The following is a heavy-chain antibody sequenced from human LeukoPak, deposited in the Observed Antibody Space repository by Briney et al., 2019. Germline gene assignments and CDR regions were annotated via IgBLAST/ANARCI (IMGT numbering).Heavy chain of an antibody. CDR1: GYTFNNHY. Sequence: ASVNVSCKATGYTFNNHYIYWVRQAAGQGLEWMGVMNPSGGSRSYAQKFQGRVTMTRQTSTRTVYMEVKSLRSEDTAVYYCARQGTYSSAIGMGYWGQGTLVTVSS. V-gene: IGHV1-46*02. CDR3: ARQGTYSSAIGMGY. CDR2: MNPSGGSR. D-gene: IGHD6-19*01. J-gene: IGHJ4*02.